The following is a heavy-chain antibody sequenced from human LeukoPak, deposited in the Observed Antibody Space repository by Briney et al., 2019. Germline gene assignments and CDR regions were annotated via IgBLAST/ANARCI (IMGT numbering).Heavy chain of an antibody. Sequence: GGSLRLSCAASGFTFSSYAMHWVRQAPGKGLEWVAVISYDGSNKYYADSVKGRFTISRDNSKNTLYLQMNSLRAEDTAVYYCAREVSTIIRFDPWGQGTLVTVSS. CDR1: GFTFSSYA. J-gene: IGHJ5*02. CDR3: AREVSTIIRFDP. D-gene: IGHD5/OR15-5a*01. CDR2: ISYDGSNK. V-gene: IGHV3-30-3*01.